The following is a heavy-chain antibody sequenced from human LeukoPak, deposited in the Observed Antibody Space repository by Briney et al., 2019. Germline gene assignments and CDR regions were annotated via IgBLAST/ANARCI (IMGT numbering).Heavy chain of an antibody. V-gene: IGHV3-11*04. CDR2: INTGGGSI. CDR1: GFTFRDYN. CDR3: ARTSTDCLDC. D-gene: IGHD2-21*02. J-gene: IGHJ4*02. Sequence: PGGSLRLSCAASGFTFRDYNMGWTRQAPGKGLEYISYINTGGGSIYYAGSVKGRFTISRDNAKSSLYLQMNNVRAEDTAVYYCARTSTDCLDCWGQGTLVTVSS.